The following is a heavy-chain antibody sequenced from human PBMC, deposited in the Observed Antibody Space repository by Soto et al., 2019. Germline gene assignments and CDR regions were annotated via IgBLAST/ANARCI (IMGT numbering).Heavy chain of an antibody. V-gene: IGHV1-69*06. D-gene: IGHD6-13*01. CDR3: ASDPGIAAAGVRYYSYGMDV. Sequence: TVKASSKASGDTFSRNAISWVRPAPGQGLEWMGGIIPIFGTANYAQKFQGRVTITADKSPSTADMEPSSLRSEDTAAGYCASDPGIAAAGVRYYSYGMDVPGQGTTVTVSS. J-gene: IGHJ6*02. CDR1: GDTFSRNA. CDR2: IIPIFGTA.